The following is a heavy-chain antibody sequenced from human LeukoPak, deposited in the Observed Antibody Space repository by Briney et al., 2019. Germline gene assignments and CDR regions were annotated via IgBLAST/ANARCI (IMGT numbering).Heavy chain of an antibody. D-gene: IGHD1-26*01. CDR2: TFYTGST. Sequence: PSETLSLTRTVSGGSMTSGNCYWTWIRQRPGRGLEWIGHTFYTGSTYYNPSLKNRLSISVDTSKNQFSLNLTSVTAADTAVYFCARAVSMQIWWETVFDPWGQGTQVTVSS. J-gene: IGHJ5*02. CDR3: ARAVSMQIWWETVFDP. CDR1: GGSMTSGNCY. V-gene: IGHV4-31*03.